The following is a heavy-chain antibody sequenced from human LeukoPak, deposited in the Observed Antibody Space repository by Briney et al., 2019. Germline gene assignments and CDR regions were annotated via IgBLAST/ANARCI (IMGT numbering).Heavy chain of an antibody. D-gene: IGHD5-24*01. Sequence: ASVKVSCKVSGYTLTELSMHWVRQAPGKGLEWMGGFDPEDGETIYAQKFQGRDTMTEDTSTDTAYMELSSLRSEDTAVYYCATDLMDTGGYKTFDYWGQGTLVTVSS. CDR2: FDPEDGET. V-gene: IGHV1-24*01. CDR3: ATDLMDTGGYKTFDY. CDR1: GYTLTELS. J-gene: IGHJ4*02.